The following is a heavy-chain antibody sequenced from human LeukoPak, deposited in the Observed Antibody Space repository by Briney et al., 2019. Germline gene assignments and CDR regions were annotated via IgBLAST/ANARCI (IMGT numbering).Heavy chain of an antibody. J-gene: IGHJ4*02. D-gene: IGHD5-24*01. CDR1: GGSINSGDYY. V-gene: IGHV4-34*01. CDR3: ARGRWLRKKYYFDY. CDR2: INHSGST. Sequence: SQTLSLTCSVSGGSINSGDYYWNWIRQPPGKGLEWIGEINHSGSTNYNPSLKSRVTISVDTSKNQFSLKLSSVTAADTAVYYCARGRWLRKKYYFDYWGQGTLVTVSS.